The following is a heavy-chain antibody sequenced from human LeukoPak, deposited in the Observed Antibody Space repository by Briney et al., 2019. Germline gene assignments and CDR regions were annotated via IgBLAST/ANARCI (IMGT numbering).Heavy chain of an antibody. CDR3: AKGSSGYFLDL. CDR1: GFIFNNFG. V-gene: IGHV3-23*01. CDR2: ISNDGGGT. J-gene: IGHJ5*02. Sequence: PGGSLRLSCAASGFIFNNFGLVWVRQAPGEGLEWVSAISNDGGGTTYADFVKGRFTIPRDNSKNTLFLQMSSLRAEDTALYYCAKGSSGYFLDLWGQGTQVTVSS. D-gene: IGHD6-25*01.